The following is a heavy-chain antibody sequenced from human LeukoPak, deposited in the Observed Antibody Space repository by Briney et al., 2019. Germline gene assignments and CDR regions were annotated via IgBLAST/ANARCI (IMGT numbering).Heavy chain of an antibody. CDR3: ASSRGPYYYDSSGYYK. V-gene: IGHV4-34*01. CDR1: GGSFSGYY. D-gene: IGHD3-22*01. Sequence: PSETLSLTCAVYGGSFSGYYWSWIRQPPGKGLEWTGEINHSGSTNYNPSLKSRVTISVDTSKNQFSLKLSSVTAADTAVYYCASSRGPYYYDSSGYYKWGQGTLVTVSS. J-gene: IGHJ4*02. CDR2: INHSGST.